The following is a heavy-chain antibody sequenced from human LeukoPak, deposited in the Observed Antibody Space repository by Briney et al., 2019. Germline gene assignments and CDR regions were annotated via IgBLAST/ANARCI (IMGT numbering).Heavy chain of an antibody. V-gene: IGHV3-15*01. D-gene: IGHD5-24*01. CDR2: IKTKTDGGTI. Sequence: PGGSLRLSCAASGFSLSNAWMSWVRQAPGKGLEWVGRIKTKTDGGTIEYAAPVTGRFTISRDDSKNTLYLQMNSLKTKGTAVYYCAWHYFDYWGQGTLVTVSS. CDR1: GFSLSNAW. CDR3: AWHYFDY. J-gene: IGHJ4*02.